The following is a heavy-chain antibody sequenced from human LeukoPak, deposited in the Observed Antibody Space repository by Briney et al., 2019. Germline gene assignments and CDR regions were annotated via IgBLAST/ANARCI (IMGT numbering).Heavy chain of an antibody. Sequence: PGGSLRLSCAASGFTFSSYGMHWVRQAPGKGLEWVAFIRYDGSNKYYADSVKGRFTISRDNSKNTLYLQMNSLRAEDTAVYYCAKMPNDFWSGYQLDYWGQGTLVTVSS. CDR2: IRYDGSNK. V-gene: IGHV3-30*02. CDR3: AKMPNDFWSGYQLDY. D-gene: IGHD3-3*01. J-gene: IGHJ4*02. CDR1: GFTFSSYG.